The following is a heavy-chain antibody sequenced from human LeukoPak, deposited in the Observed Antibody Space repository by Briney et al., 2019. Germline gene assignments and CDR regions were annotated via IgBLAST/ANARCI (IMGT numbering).Heavy chain of an antibody. D-gene: IGHD6-13*01. Sequence: GGSLRLPCAASGFTFSSYGMHWVRQAPGKGLEWVAVISYDGSNKYYADSVKGRFTISRDNSKNTLYLQMNSLRAEDTAVYYCASIAYSSSWYGGRDYWGQGTLVTVSS. V-gene: IGHV3-30*03. CDR1: GFTFSSYG. CDR3: ASIAYSSSWYGGRDY. J-gene: IGHJ4*02. CDR2: ISYDGSNK.